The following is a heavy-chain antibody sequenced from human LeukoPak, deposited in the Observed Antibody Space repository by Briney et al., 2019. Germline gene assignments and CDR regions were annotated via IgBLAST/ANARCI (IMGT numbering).Heavy chain of an antibody. CDR2: IYYSGST. Sequence: PSETLSLTCTVSGGSISSGGYYWSWIRQHPGKGLEWIGYIYYSGSTYYNPSLKSRVTISVDTSKNQFSLKLSSVTAADTAVYYCARWEDGDAFDIWGQGTMVTVSS. CDR1: GGSISSGGYY. D-gene: IGHD1-26*01. CDR3: ARWEDGDAFDI. V-gene: IGHV4-31*03. J-gene: IGHJ3*02.